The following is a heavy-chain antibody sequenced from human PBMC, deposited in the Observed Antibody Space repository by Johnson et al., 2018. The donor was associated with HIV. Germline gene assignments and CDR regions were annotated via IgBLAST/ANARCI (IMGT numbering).Heavy chain of an antibody. D-gene: IGHD2-2*01. CDR2: INWNGGST. CDR3: ARVVEYVRAHNDAFDI. Sequence: VQLVESGGGVVRPGGSLRLSCAASGFNFDDYGMSWVRQAPGKGLEWVSGINWNGGSTGYVDSVKGRFTISRDNAKNSLYLQMNSLRVEDTALYYCARVVEYVRAHNDAFDIWGQGTMVTVSS. CDR1: GFNFDDYG. J-gene: IGHJ3*02. V-gene: IGHV3-20*04.